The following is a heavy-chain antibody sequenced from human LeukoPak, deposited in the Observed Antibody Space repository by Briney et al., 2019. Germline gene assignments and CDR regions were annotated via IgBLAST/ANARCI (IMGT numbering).Heavy chain of an antibody. CDR2: IKQDGSEK. D-gene: IGHD3-3*01. Sequence: PGGSLRLSCAASGFTFSSYWMSWVRQAPGKGLEWVANIKQDGSEKYYVDSVKGRFTISRDNAKNSLYLQMNSLRAEDTAVYYCARVLEWLLYYYYGMDVWGQGTTVTVSS. CDR3: ARVLEWLLYYYYGMDV. CDR1: GFTFSSYW. V-gene: IGHV3-7*04. J-gene: IGHJ6*02.